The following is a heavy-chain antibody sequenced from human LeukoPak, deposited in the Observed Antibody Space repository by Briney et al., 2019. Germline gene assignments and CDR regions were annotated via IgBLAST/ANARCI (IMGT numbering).Heavy chain of an antibody. Sequence: GESLKISCKGSGYSFTSYCIGWVRQMPGKGLEWMGVIYGADYTTIYSPPFHGQITISADKSISTAYLQWTSLKASDTAMYYCARRAAGTRTFDYWGQGALVTVSS. CDR2: IYGADYTT. V-gene: IGHV5-51*01. D-gene: IGHD1-7*01. CDR3: ARRAAGTRTFDY. CDR1: GYSFTSYC. J-gene: IGHJ4*02.